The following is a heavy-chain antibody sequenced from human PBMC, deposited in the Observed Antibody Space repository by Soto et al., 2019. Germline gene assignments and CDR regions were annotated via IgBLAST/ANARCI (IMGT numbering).Heavy chain of an antibody. D-gene: IGHD2-8*01. CDR2: IIPIFGTA. J-gene: IGHJ6*02. CDR3: ARDSYCTNGVCLTWNTYYYYGMDV. Sequence: QVQLVQSGAEVKKPGSSVKVSCKASGGTFSSYAISWVRQAPGQGLEWMGGIIPIFGTANYAQKFQGRVTITADESTSTAYMELSSLRSEDTAVYYCARDSYCTNGVCLTWNTYYYYGMDVWGQGTTVTVSS. CDR1: GGTFSSYA. V-gene: IGHV1-69*01.